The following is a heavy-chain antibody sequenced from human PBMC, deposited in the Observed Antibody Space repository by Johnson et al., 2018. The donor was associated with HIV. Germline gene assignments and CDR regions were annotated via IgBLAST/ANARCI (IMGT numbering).Heavy chain of an antibody. Sequence: VQLVESGGGVVQPGRSLRLSCAASGFTFSSYGMHWVRQAPGKGLEWVSGINWDGTYTGYVGSVKGRFTISRDNGKNSLYLQMNSLRVEDTALYYCARAVRIGVGGTVLGASDIWGQGTMVTVSS. V-gene: IGHV3-20*04. CDR1: GFTFSSYG. J-gene: IGHJ3*02. CDR2: INWDGTYT. CDR3: ARAVRIGVGGTVLGASDI. D-gene: IGHD6-13*01.